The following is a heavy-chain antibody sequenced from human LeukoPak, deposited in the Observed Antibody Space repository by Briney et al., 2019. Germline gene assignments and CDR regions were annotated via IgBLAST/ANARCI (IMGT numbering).Heavy chain of an antibody. CDR1: GFTFSDHY. V-gene: IGHV3-72*01. CDR3: TKLARAPRDFDY. CDR2: SRDKGNSYTT. J-gene: IGHJ4*01. D-gene: IGHD3-10*01. Sequence: PGGSLRHSYAASGFTFSDHYIDWVHQAPGKGLEWVGRSRDKGNSYTTAYDASVRGRFNISSDDSKNSLYPQMNSLKIEDTAVYYCTKLARAPRDFDYWGQGTLVTVSS.